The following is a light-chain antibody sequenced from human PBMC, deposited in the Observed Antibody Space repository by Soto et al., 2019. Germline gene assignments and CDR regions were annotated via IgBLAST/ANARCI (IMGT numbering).Light chain of an antibody. V-gene: IGLV3-21*01. Sequence: SYELTQPPSVSVAPGETARISCGGTNVGSRSGNWYQQKPGQAPFLVIYYDSDRPSGIPERFSGSNSGNTATLIISRVEAGDEADYYCQVWEVTGDQVGFGGGTKLTVL. J-gene: IGLJ2*01. CDR2: YDS. CDR3: QVWEVTGDQVG. CDR1: NVGSRS.